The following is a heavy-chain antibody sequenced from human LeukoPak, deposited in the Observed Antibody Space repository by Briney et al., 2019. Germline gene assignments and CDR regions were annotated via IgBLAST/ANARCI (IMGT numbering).Heavy chain of an antibody. J-gene: IGHJ4*02. Sequence: SETLSLTCTVSGGSISSGDYHWSWIRQLPGKGLEWIGYIYYSGSTYYNPSLKSRVTISVDTSKNQFSLKLSSVTAADTAVYYCAREGNYDFWSGYYKPGLWGQGTLVTVSS. CDR3: AREGNYDFWSGYYKPGL. D-gene: IGHD3-3*01. V-gene: IGHV4-30-4*08. CDR1: GGSISSGDYH. CDR2: IYYSGST.